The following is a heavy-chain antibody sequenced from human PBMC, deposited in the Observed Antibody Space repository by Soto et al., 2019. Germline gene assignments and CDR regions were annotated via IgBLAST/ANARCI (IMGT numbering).Heavy chain of an antibody. Sequence: QVQLVESGGGVVQPGRSLRLSCAASGFTFSSYGMHWVRQAPGKGLEWVAVISYDGSNKYYADSVKGRFTISRDNSKNXLYLQMNSLRPEDTAVYYCAKDAWYYYGSGSYLDYWGQGTLVTVSS. CDR1: GFTFSSYG. CDR2: ISYDGSNK. V-gene: IGHV3-30*18. D-gene: IGHD3-10*01. CDR3: AKDAWYYYGSGSYLDY. J-gene: IGHJ4*02.